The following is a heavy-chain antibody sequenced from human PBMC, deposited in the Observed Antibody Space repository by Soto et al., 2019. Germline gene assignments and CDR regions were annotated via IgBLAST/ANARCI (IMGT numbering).Heavy chain of an antibody. V-gene: IGHV1-18*04. J-gene: IGHJ6*02. CDR2: ISAYNGNT. Sequence: ASVKVSCKASGYTFTSYGISWVRQAPGQGLEWMGWISAYNGNTNYAQKLQGRVTMTTDTSTSTAYMGLRSLRSDDTAVYYCARDLTRPQRYDFWSGYLAGMDVWGQGATVTVSS. CDR3: ARDLTRPQRYDFWSGYLAGMDV. CDR1: GYTFTSYG. D-gene: IGHD3-3*01.